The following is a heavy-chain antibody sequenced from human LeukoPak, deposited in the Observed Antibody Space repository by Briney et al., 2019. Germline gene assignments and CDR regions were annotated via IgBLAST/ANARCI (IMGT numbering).Heavy chain of an antibody. CDR2: IYTSGST. CDR1: GNSISSGDNY. Sequence: SETLSLTCTVSGNSISSGDNYWSWIRQPAGKGLEWIGRIYTSGSTNYNPSLKGRVTISGDTSKNQFSLKLSSVTAADTAVYYCARKSPWAVYFDYWGQGTLVTVSS. D-gene: IGHD7-27*01. V-gene: IGHV4-61*02. J-gene: IGHJ4*02. CDR3: ARKSPWAVYFDY.